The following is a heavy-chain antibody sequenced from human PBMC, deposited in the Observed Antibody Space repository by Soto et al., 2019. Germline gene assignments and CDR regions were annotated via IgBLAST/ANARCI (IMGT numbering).Heavy chain of an antibody. CDR2: VNPNNGDT. CDR3: AKVSRKGSAIDFDY. V-gene: IGHV1-8*01. J-gene: IGHJ4*02. Sequence: QVQLVQSGAELKKPGASVKVSCKASGYTFSNYDMNWVRQATGQGPEWIGWVNPNNGDTGYAQKFQGRVTPTTDITTTTSYMELTSLRSEDTVIYYCAKVSRKGSAIDFDYWGQGTLITVSS. D-gene: IGHD3-10*01. CDR1: GYTFSNYD.